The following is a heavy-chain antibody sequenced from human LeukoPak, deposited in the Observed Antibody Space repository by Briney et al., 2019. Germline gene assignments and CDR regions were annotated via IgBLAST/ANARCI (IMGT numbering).Heavy chain of an antibody. CDR3: ERQSDSSGYIHT. V-gene: IGHV4-39*01. CDR1: GGSISSSTYY. D-gene: IGHD3-22*01. CDR2: ISYSGRT. J-gene: IGHJ4*02. Sequence: SETLSLTCTVSGGSISSSTYYWGWIRQPPGKGLEWIGSISYSGRTYYTPSLKSRVTTSVDTSKNQFSLRLSSVPAADTAVYYCERQSDSSGYIHTWGQGTLVTVSS.